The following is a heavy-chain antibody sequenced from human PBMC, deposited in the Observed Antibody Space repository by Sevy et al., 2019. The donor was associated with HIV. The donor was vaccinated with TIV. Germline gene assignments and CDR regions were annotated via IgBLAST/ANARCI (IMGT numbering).Heavy chain of an antibody. CDR1: GFTFSSYS. V-gene: IGHV3-21*01. CDR2: ISSSSSYI. D-gene: IGHD3-22*01. CDR3: ARDTRYYYDSSGYYAPDAFDI. Sequence: GGSLRLSCAASGFTFSSYSMNWVRQAPGKGLEWVSCISSSSSYIYYADSVKGRFTISRDNAKNSLYLQMNSLRAEDTAVYYCARDTRYYYDSSGYYAPDAFDIWGQGTMVTVSS. J-gene: IGHJ3*02.